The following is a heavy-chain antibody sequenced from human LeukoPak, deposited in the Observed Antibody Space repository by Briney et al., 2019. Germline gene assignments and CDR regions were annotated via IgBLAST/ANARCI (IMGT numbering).Heavy chain of an antibody. D-gene: IGHD6-19*01. V-gene: IGHV3-53*01. CDR2: IYSGGST. CDR1: GFIVSSNY. Sequence: GGSLRLSRAASGFIVSSNYMSWVRQAPGKGLEWVSVIYSGGSTYYADSVKGRFTISRDNSKSTLYLQMNSLRAEDTAMYYCARPGSGYSSGWAFDYWGQGTLVTVSS. CDR3: ARPGSGYSSGWAFDY. J-gene: IGHJ4*02.